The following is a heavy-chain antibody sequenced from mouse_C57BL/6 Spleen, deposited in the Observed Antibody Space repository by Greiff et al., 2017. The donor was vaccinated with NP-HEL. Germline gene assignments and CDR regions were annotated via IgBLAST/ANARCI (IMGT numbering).Heavy chain of an antibody. CDR3: LRIDPLLYYAMDY. Sequence: EVQVVESGPGLVKPSQSLSLTCSVTGYSITSGYYWNWIRQFPGNKLEWMGYISYDGSNNYNPSLKNRISITRDTSKNQFFLKLNSVTTEDTATYYCLRIDPLLYYAMDYWGQGTSVTVSS. J-gene: IGHJ4*01. CDR2: ISYDGSN. V-gene: IGHV3-6*01. CDR1: GYSITSGYY. D-gene: IGHD1-1*01.